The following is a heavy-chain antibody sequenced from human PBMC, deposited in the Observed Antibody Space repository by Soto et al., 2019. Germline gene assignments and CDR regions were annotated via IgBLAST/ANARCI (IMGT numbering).Heavy chain of an antibody. J-gene: IGHJ4*02. CDR1: GFTFSSYG. CDR2: ISYDGSNK. V-gene: IGHV3-30*18. Sequence: GGSLRLSCAASGFTFSSYGMHWVRQAPGKGLEWVAVISYDGSNKYYADSVKGRFTISRDNSKNTLYLQMNSLRAEDTAVYYCAKGSYGDYDVDYWGQGTLVTVSS. D-gene: IGHD4-17*01. CDR3: AKGSYGDYDVDY.